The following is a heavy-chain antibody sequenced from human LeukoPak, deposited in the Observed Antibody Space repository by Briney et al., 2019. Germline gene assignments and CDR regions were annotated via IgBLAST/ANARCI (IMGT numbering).Heavy chain of an antibody. Sequence: SETLSLTCTVSGGSISSSSYYWGWIRQPPGKGLEWFGSIYYSGSTFYNPSLKSRVTISVDTSKNQFSLKLSSVTAADTAVYYCARSIEWELLSNTGFDYWGQGTLVTVSS. D-gene: IGHD1-26*01. CDR2: IYYSGST. CDR3: ARSIEWELLSNTGFDY. J-gene: IGHJ4*02. V-gene: IGHV4-39*07. CDR1: GGSISSSSYY.